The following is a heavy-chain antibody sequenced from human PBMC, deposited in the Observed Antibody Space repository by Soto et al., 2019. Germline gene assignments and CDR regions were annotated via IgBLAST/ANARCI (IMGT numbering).Heavy chain of an antibody. Sequence: SETLSLTCTVSGGSISSYDWSWIRQPPGKGLEWIGYIYYSGSTNYNPSLKSRVTISVDTSKNQFSLKLSSVTAADTAVYYCARLGYCSSTSCYDPDAFDIWGQGTMVTVSS. J-gene: IGHJ3*02. CDR3: ARLGYCSSTSCYDPDAFDI. D-gene: IGHD2-2*01. V-gene: IGHV4-59*01. CDR1: GGSISSYD. CDR2: IYYSGST.